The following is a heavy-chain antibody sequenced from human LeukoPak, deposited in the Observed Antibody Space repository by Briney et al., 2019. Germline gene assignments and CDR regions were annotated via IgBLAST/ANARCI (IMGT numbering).Heavy chain of an antibody. D-gene: IGHD4-17*01. Sequence: GGSLRLSCAASGFTVSSNYMSWVRQAPGKGLEWVAVIWYDGSNKYYADSVKGRFTISRDNSKNTLYLQMSSLRAEDTAVYYCARDRHDYGDYDLGYWGQGTLVTVSS. J-gene: IGHJ4*02. CDR1: GFTVSSNY. CDR2: IWYDGSNK. CDR3: ARDRHDYGDYDLGY. V-gene: IGHV3-33*08.